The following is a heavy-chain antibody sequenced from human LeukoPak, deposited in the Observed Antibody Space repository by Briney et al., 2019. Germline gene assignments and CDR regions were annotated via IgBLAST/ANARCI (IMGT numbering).Heavy chain of an antibody. V-gene: IGHV4-59*01. J-gene: IGHJ6*03. D-gene: IGHD1-1*01. CDR2: IYYSGST. CDR3: ARGWERYYYMDV. CDR1: GGSISSYY. Sequence: SETLSLTCTVSGGSISSYYWGWIRQPPGKGLEWIGYIYYSGSTNYNPSLKSRVTISVDTSKNQFSLKLSSVTAADTAVYYCARGWERYYYMDVWGKGTTVTVSS.